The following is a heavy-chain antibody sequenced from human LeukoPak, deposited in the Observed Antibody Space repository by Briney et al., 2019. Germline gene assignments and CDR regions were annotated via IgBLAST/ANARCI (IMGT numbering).Heavy chain of an antibody. CDR2: ISGSGDST. D-gene: IGHD3-22*01. CDR3: ATDPGTMIVVP. CDR1: GFTFSAYA. Sequence: PGGSLRLSCAASGFTFSAYAMTWFRQAPGKGLEWVLVISGSGDSTYYADSVKGRFTVSRDNSKNTLYLQMNSLRAEDTAVYYCATDPGTMIVVPWGQGTLVTVSS. V-gene: IGHV3-23*01. J-gene: IGHJ4*02.